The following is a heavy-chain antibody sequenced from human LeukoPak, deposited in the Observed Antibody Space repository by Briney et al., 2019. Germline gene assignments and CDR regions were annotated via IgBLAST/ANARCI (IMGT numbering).Heavy chain of an antibody. CDR1: GGSISSYY. CDR2: IYYSGST. Sequence: SETLSLTCTVSGGSISSYYWSWIRQPPGKGLEWIGYIYYSGSTNYNPSLKSRVTISVDTSKNQFSLKLSSVTAADTAVYYCARAPIRGLAVAYGMDVWGQGTTVIVSS. J-gene: IGHJ6*02. CDR3: ARAPIRGLAVAYGMDV. D-gene: IGHD6-19*01. V-gene: IGHV4-59*01.